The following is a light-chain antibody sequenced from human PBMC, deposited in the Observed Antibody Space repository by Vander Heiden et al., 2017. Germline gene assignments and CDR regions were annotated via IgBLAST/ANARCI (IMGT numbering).Light chain of an antibody. J-gene: IGKJ1*01. Sequence: EIVMTQSQATLSVSPGERATLSCRASQSVSDKLAWYQQKPGQAPRLLIYGASTRATGIPARFSGSGSGTEFTLTISSLQSEDFAVYYCQQYNKWPPMFGQGTKVEIK. CDR1: QSVSDK. CDR3: QQYNKWPPM. CDR2: GAS. V-gene: IGKV3-15*01.